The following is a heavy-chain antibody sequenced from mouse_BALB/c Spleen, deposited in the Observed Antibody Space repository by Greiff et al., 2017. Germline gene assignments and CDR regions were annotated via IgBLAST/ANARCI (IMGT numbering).Heavy chain of an antibody. Sequence: EVQLQESGPGLVKPSQSLSLTCTVTGYSITSDYAWNWIRQFPGNKLEWMGYISYSGSTSYNPSLKSRISITRDTSKNQFFLQLNSVTTEDTATYYCARSGNFAYWGQGTLVTVSA. J-gene: IGHJ3*01. CDR3: ARSGNFAY. CDR1: GYSITSDYA. D-gene: IGHD1-3*01. CDR2: ISYSGST. V-gene: IGHV3-2*02.